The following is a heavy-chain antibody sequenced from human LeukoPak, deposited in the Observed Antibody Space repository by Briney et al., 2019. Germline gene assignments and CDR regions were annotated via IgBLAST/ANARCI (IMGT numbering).Heavy chain of an antibody. CDR2: IYPGDSDT. CDR3: ARHVGGPIAAAGMGGDY. CDR1: GYSFTSYW. V-gene: IGHV5-51*01. Sequence: GESLKISCKGSGYSFTSYWIGWVRQMPGKGLEWMGIIYPGDSDTRYSPSFQGQVTISADKSISTAYLQWSSLKASDTAMYYCARHVGGPIAAAGMGGDYWGQGTLVTVSS. J-gene: IGHJ4*02. D-gene: IGHD6-13*01.